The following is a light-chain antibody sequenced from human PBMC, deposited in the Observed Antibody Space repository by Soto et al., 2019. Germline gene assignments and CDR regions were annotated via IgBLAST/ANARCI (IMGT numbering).Light chain of an antibody. CDR2: DAS. V-gene: IGKV1-5*01. CDR1: QSIRRW. Sequence: DIQMTKSPSMLSASVGSLVTIACRASQSIRRWLAWYQQKPGKAPKLLSFDASTLESGVPSRFSGRASETEFTLTISSLQPDDFANYYCQQYNSYPPATFGQGTKVEI. J-gene: IGKJ1*01. CDR3: QQYNSYPPAT.